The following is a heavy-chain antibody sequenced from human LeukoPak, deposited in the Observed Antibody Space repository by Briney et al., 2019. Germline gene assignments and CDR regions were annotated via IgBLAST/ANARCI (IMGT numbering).Heavy chain of an antibody. CDR2: RNIDGKIT. V-gene: IGHV3-74*01. D-gene: IGHD3-3*01. J-gene: IGHJ4*02. Sequence: AESLTLSCAASGFTLGRYWMHWFRQAPGTGLAWVARRNIDGKITDYADSVRGRFTTSRDNTKNTVHLQMSSLRAEDTGVYYCARDHHDFRSGYPNCWGQGALVTVSS. CDR1: GFTLGRYW. CDR3: ARDHHDFRSGYPNC.